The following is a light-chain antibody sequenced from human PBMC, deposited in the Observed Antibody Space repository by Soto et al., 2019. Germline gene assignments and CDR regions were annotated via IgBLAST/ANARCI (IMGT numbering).Light chain of an antibody. Sequence: DIQMTQSPSTLSASVGDRVTITCRASQSIGSWLAWYQQKPGKAPNLLIYKASSLESGVPSRFSSSGSGTEFTLTISSLQPDDFATYYCQQYNSWWTFGQGTKVEIK. CDR2: KAS. CDR1: QSIGSW. J-gene: IGKJ1*01. CDR3: QQYNSWWT. V-gene: IGKV1-5*03.